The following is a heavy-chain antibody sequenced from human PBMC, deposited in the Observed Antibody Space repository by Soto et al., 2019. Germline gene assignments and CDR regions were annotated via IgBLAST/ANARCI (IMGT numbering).Heavy chain of an antibody. CDR1: GYTFTSYG. CDR3: ARDVNDSSGYYNYFGMDV. D-gene: IGHD3-22*01. CDR2: ISAYNGNT. J-gene: IGHJ6*02. Sequence: ASVKVSCKASGYTFTSYGISWVRQAPGQGLEWMGWISAYNGNTNYAQKLQGRVTMTTDTSTSTAYMELRSLRSDDTAVYYCARDVNDSSGYYNYFGMDVWGQGTTVTVSS. V-gene: IGHV1-18*01.